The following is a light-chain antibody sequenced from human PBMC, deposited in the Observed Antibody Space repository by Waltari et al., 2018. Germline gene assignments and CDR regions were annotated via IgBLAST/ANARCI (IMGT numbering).Light chain of an antibody. J-gene: IGLJ1*01. CDR3: SSYTSSSTFV. CDR1: SSDVGGYNY. V-gene: IGLV2-14*01. CDR2: DVS. Sequence: QSALTQPASVSGSPGQSITISCTGTSSDVGGYNYVSWYQQPPGKAPKLMIYDVSKRPSGISNRFSGSKSGNTASLTISGLQAEAEADYYCSSYTSSSTFVFGTGTKVTVL.